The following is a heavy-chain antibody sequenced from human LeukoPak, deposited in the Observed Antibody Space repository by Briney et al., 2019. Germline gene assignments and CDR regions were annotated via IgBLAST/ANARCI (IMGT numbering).Heavy chain of an antibody. Sequence: ASVKVSCKASGYTFTGYYIHWVRQAPGQGLEWMGWINPNSGGTNYAQKFQGRVTMTRDTSISTAYMELSRLRSDDTAVYYCARDPSPMAVDENYFDYWGQGTLVTVSS. CDR2: INPNSGGT. J-gene: IGHJ4*02. CDR1: GYTFTGYY. CDR3: ARDPSPMAVDENYFDY. D-gene: IGHD5-24*01. V-gene: IGHV1-2*02.